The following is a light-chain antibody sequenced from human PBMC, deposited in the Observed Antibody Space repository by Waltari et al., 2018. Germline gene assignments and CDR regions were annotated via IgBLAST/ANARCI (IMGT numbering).Light chain of an antibody. Sequence: AIRMTQSPSSFSASTGDRVPITCRASQGISSYLAWYQQKPGKAPKLLIYAASTLQSGVPSRFSGSGSGTDFTLTISCLQFEDFATYYCQQYYSYPRTFGQGTKVEIK. CDR1: QGISSY. CDR3: QQYYSYPRT. J-gene: IGKJ1*01. CDR2: AAS. V-gene: IGKV1-8*01.